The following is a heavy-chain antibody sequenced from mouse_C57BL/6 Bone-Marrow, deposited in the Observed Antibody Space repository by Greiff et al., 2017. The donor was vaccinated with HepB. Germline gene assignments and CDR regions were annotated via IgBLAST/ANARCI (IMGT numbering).Heavy chain of an antibody. CDR2: INPNNGGT. V-gene: IGHV1-18*01. D-gene: IGHD2-5*01. Sequence: EVKLVESGPELVKPGASVKIPCKASGYTFTDYNMDWVKQSHGKSLEWIGDINPNNGGTIYNQKFKGKATLTVDKSSSTAYMELRSLTSEDTAVYYCARSFYYSNYDAMDYWGQGTSVTVSS. CDR3: ARSFYYSNYDAMDY. J-gene: IGHJ4*01. CDR1: GYTFTDYN.